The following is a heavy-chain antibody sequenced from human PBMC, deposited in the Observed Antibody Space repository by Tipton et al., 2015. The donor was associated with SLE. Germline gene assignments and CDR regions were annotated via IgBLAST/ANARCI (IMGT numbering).Heavy chain of an antibody. J-gene: IGHJ6*03. D-gene: IGHD2-2*03. CDR2: INHSGRI. CDR1: GESLSGHY. V-gene: IGHV4-34*01. CDR3: ARGVAIYWITYYDYYMDV. Sequence: TLSLTCTVYGESLSGHYWVWIRQPPGKGLEGIGDINHSGRIDYNPSLMSRVTISEATSKNQFSLTLTSVTAADTGVYYCARGVAIYWITYYDYYMDVWGKGTTVTVSS.